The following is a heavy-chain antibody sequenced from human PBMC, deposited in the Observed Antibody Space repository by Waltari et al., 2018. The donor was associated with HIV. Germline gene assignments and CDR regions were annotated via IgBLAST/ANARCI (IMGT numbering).Heavy chain of an antibody. CDR3: ARDRGYSSTHYGMDV. Sequence: EVQLVESGGGSVQPGGSLRLSCAVSGFTFSTYSMNWVRQAPGKGLEWVSYISSSSSTIYYADSVKGRFTISRDNAKNSLYLQMNSLRAEDTAVYYCARDRGYSSTHYGMDVWGQGTTVTVSS. CDR1: GFTFSTYS. J-gene: IGHJ6*02. D-gene: IGHD6-13*01. CDR2: ISSSSSTI. V-gene: IGHV3-48*01.